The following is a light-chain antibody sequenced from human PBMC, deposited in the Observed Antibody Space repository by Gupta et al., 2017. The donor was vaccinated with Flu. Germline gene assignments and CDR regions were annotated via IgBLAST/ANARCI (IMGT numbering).Light chain of an antibody. J-gene: IGKJ1*01. Sequence: DVVMTQSPLSLPVTLGQPASISCRSSQSIVYSDGNTYLHWFQQRPGQSPRRLIYQVSHRESGVPDRFSGSGSGTDFILKISRVEAEDVGFYYCMQGSRWPWAFGQGTKVEIK. CDR1: QSIVYSDGNTY. CDR3: MQGSRWPWA. V-gene: IGKV2-30*01. CDR2: QVS.